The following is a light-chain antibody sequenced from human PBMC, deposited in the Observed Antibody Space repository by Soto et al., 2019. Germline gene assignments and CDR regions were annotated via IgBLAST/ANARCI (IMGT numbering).Light chain of an antibody. J-gene: IGKJ1*01. CDR3: QKYNSVPWT. CDR2: AAS. Sequence: DIQMTQSPSSLSASVADRVTISCRASQDISNYLAWFQQKPGKVPKLLIYAASTLQSGVPSRFRGSGSGTDFTLTISSLQPEDVATYYCQKYNSVPWTFGQGTKVDI. V-gene: IGKV1-27*01. CDR1: QDISNY.